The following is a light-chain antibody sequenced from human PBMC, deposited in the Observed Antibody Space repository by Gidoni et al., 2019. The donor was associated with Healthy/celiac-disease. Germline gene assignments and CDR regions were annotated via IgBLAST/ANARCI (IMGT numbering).Light chain of an antibody. Sequence: QSVSTQPPSVSAAPGQKVPICCSGSSSHIGNNYVSWYQQLPGTAPNILISDNNNRPSWLPVRFSCSKSGTSATLGITGLQTGDEADYYCGTWDSSLSAVVFGGGTKLTVL. V-gene: IGLV1-51*01. CDR3: GTWDSSLSAVV. CDR2: DNN. CDR1: SSHIGNNY. J-gene: IGLJ2*01.